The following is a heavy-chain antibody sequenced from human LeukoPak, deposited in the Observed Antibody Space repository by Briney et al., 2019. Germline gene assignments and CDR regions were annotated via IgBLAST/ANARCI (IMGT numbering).Heavy chain of an antibody. CDR3: ARVYGGSGRG. J-gene: IGHJ4*02. D-gene: IGHD6-19*01. Sequence: GGSLRLSCAASGFTLSSYWVRWVRHAPGKGREWVANRKQDGSEKYYVDSVKGRFTISRDNAKNSLYLQMNSLRAEDTAVYYCARVYGGSGRGWGQGTLVTVSS. CDR2: RKQDGSEK. CDR1: GFTLSSYW. V-gene: IGHV3-7*01.